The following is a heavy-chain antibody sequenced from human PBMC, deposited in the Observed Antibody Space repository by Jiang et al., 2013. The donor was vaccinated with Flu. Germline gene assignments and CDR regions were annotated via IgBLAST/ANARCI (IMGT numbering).Heavy chain of an antibody. V-gene: IGHV4-34*01. Sequence: ALLKPSETLSLTCAVYGGSFSGYYWSWIRQPPGKGLEWIGEINHSGSTNYNPSLKSRVTISVDTSKNQFSLKLSSVTAADTAVYYCARGPHYYASGSSRYFDLWGRGTLVTVSS. D-gene: IGHD3-10*01. CDR1: GGSFSGYY. CDR2: INHSGST. J-gene: IGHJ2*01. CDR3: ARGPHYYASGSSRYFDL.